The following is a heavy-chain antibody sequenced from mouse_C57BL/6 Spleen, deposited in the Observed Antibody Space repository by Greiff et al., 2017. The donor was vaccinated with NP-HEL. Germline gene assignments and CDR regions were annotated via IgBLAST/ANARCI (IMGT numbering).Heavy chain of an antibody. V-gene: IGHV1-19*01. CDR3: ARRDGNLWYFDV. CDR2: INPYNGGT. J-gene: IGHJ1*03. CDR1: GYTFTDYY. D-gene: IGHD2-1*01. Sequence: VQLQQSGPVLVKPGASVKMSCKASGYTFTDYYMNWVKQSHGKSLEWIGVINPYNGGTSYNQKFKGKATLTVDKSSSTAYMELNSLTSEDSAVYYCARRDGNLWYFDVWGIGTTVTVSS.